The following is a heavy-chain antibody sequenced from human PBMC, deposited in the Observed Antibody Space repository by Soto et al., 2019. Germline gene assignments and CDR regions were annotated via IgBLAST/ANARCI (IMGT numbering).Heavy chain of an antibody. CDR2: ITSSGDKT. J-gene: IGHJ4*02. CDR1: GFSLNNFA. Sequence: EVQLLESGGDLVQPGGSLRLSCAASGFSLNNFAMAWVRQAPGKGLEWVSTITSSGDKTSYADAVKGRFIISRDNSKNIVYLQMNSLRVEDTALYYCARACASTSCSFWRDWGQGTLVTVSS. CDR3: ARACASTSCSFWRD. D-gene: IGHD2-2*01. V-gene: IGHV3-23*01.